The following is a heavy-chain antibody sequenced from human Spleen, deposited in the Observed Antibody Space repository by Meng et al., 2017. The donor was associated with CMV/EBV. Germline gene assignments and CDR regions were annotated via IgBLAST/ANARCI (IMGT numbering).Heavy chain of an antibody. J-gene: IGHJ6*02. D-gene: IGHD2-2*01. CDR2: IYYSGST. V-gene: IGHV4-39*07. CDR1: GGSISSSSYY. Sequence: SQTLSLTCTVSGGSISSSSYYWGWIRQPPGKGLEWIGSIYYSGSTSYNPSLKSRVTISVDTSKRWFSLKLNSVTAADTAVYYCMRGREIVVVPAATGSRTYYSYAMDVWGQGTTVTVSS. CDR3: MRGREIVVVPAATGSRTYYSYAMDV.